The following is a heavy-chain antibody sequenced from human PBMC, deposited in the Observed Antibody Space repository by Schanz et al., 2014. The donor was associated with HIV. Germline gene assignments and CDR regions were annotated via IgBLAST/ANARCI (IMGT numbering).Heavy chain of an antibody. CDR2: ISDDGSSK. D-gene: IGHD3-10*01. CDR3: ARGSGPYYYYYGMDV. CDR1: GFAFITYG. Sequence: QVQLMESGGGVVQPGRSLRLSCAASGFAFITYGMHWVRQAPGKGLEWVAVISDDGSSKYYADSVKGRFTISRDNAKKSLYLQMNSLRAEDTAVYYCARGSGPYYYYYGMDVWGQGTTVTVSS. V-gene: IGHV3-30-3*01. J-gene: IGHJ6*02.